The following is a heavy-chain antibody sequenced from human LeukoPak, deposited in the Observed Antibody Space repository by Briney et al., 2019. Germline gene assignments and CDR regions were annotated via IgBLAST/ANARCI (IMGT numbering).Heavy chain of an antibody. J-gene: IGHJ2*01. CDR3: AGSDTTGYIPREWDYWYFDL. CDR2: IDHDGINT. D-gene: IGHD1-1*01. CDR1: GFTFSTYW. V-gene: IGHV3-74*01. Sequence: GGSLRLSCAASGFTFSTYWMHWVRQAPGKGLVWVSRIDHDGINTYYADSVKGRFTISRDNAKNTLYLRMNSLRAEDTAVYYCAGSDTTGYIPREWDYWYFDLWGRGALVTVSS.